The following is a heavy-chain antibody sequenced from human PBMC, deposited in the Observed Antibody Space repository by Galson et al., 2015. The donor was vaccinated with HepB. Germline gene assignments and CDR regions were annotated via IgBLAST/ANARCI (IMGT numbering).Heavy chain of an antibody. J-gene: IGHJ5*02. V-gene: IGHV1-24*01. CDR3: ATLEWEHYPYAYNWFDP. CDR2: FDPEDGET. Sequence: SVKVSCKVSGYTLTESSMHWVRQAPGKGLEWMGGFDPEDGETIYAQKFQGRVTMTEDTSTDTAYMELSSLRSEDTAVYYCATLEWEHYPYAYNWFDPWGQGTLVTVSS. CDR1: GYTLTESS. D-gene: IGHD1-26*01.